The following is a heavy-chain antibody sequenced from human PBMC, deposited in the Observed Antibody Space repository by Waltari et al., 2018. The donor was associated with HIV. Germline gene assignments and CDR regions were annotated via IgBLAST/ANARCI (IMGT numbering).Heavy chain of an antibody. V-gene: IGHV3-9*01. CDR3: GKGGSTGWSGGWFDP. D-gene: IGHD2-2*01. CDR2: SGAKCGA. J-gene: IGHJ5*02. Sequence: EVQLVESGGGLVQPGRSLRLSCIGSGFKFDDYAMPWVRQVPGKGLEGVVRSGAKCGAYVYADSVKGRFTVLRDNARSSLFLQMNSLRVDDTALYHCGKGGSTGWSGGWFDPWGQGTLVSVSS. CDR1: GFKFDDYA.